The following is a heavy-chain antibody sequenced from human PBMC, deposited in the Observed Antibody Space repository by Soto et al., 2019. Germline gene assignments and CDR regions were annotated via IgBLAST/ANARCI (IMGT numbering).Heavy chain of an antibody. CDR2: IYYSGST. D-gene: IGHD6-19*01. CDR3: ARSQWGLSSGWYVGFGY. J-gene: IGHJ4*02. CDR1: GGSISSYY. V-gene: IGHV4-59*01. Sequence: SETLSLTCTVSGGSISSYYWSWIRQPPGKGLEWIGYIYYSGSTNYNPSLKSRVTISVDTSKNQFSLKLSSVTAADTAVYYCARSQWGLSSGWYVGFGYLGQGTLVTVSS.